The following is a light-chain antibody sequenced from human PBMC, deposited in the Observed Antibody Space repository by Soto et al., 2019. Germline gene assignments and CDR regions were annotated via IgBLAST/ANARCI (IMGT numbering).Light chain of an antibody. Sequence: QSVLTQPTSASGTPGQRVTISCSGSSSNIGSNTVNWYQQLPGTAPKLLIYSNNQRPSGVPDRFSGSKSGTSASLAISGLQSEDEADYYCAAWDDSLNGLLFGGGTKVTVL. V-gene: IGLV1-44*01. CDR3: AAWDDSLNGLL. J-gene: IGLJ2*01. CDR2: SNN. CDR1: SSNIGSNT.